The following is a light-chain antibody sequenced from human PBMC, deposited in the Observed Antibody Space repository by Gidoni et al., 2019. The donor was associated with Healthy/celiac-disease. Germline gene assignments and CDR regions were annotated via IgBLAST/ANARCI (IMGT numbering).Light chain of an antibody. CDR2: AAS. Sequence: DIQMTQSPSTVSASVGDRVTNTCRASQGISSRLAWYQQKPEKAPKLLHYAASSLQSGVPSRFSGSGSGTDFTLTISSLQPEDFATYYYQRTNSFPLTFGPGTKVDIK. CDR3: QRTNSFPLT. J-gene: IGKJ3*01. V-gene: IGKV1-12*01. CDR1: QGISSR.